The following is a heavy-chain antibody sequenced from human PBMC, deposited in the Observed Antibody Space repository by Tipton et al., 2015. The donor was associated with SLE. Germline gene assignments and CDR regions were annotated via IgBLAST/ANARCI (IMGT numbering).Heavy chain of an antibody. CDR1: GDSISSGDYY. J-gene: IGHJ4*02. CDR2: VYHTGNT. V-gene: IGHV4-39*07. Sequence: TLSLTCSVSGDSISSGDYYWSWIRQPPGKGLEWIGTVYHTGNTYYNPSLKSRVTISVDTSKNQFSLKLNSVTAADTAVYYCARGLSLNYFDYWGQGTLVTVSS. CDR3: ARGLSLNYFDY.